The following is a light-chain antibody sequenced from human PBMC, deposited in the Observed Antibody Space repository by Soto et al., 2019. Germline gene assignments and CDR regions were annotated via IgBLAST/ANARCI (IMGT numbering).Light chain of an antibody. Sequence: QSALTEPASVGGSPGQSSTISCTGTSSDIGSYSLVYWYQHHPGKAPKLMIYDVSKRPSGVSNRFSASKSGNTASLTISGLQAEDEADYYCCSYAGSSTTYVFGTGTKVTVL. CDR2: DVS. J-gene: IGLJ1*01. CDR1: SSDIGSYSL. CDR3: CSYAGSSTTYV. V-gene: IGLV2-23*02.